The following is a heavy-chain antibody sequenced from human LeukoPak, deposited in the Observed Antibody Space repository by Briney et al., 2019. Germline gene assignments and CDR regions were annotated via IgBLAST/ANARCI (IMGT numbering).Heavy chain of an antibody. Sequence: PGRSLRLSCAASGFTFSSYAMHWVRQAPGKGLEWVAVISYDGSSKYYADSVKGRFTISRDNSKNTLYLQMNSLRAEDTAVYYCARDRRGYCSSTRCFTDAFDIWGQGTMVTVTS. J-gene: IGHJ3*02. D-gene: IGHD2-2*02. CDR1: GFTFSSYA. CDR3: ARDRRGYCSSTRCFTDAFDI. V-gene: IGHV3-30*04. CDR2: ISYDGSSK.